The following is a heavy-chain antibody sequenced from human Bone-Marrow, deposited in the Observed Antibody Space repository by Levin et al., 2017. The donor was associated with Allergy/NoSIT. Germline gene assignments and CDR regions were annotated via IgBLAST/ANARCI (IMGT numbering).Heavy chain of an antibody. D-gene: IGHD3-3*01. CDR3: ARGLNYDFWSGYYTGIDY. V-gene: IGHV4-59*01. CDR2: IYYSGST. CDR1: GGSISSYY. Sequence: SETLSLTCTVSGGSISSYYWSWIRQPPGKGLEWIGYIYYSGSTNYNPSLKSRVTISVDTSKNQFSLKLSSVTAADTAVYYCARGLNYDFWSGYYTGIDYWGQGTLVTVSS. J-gene: IGHJ4*02.